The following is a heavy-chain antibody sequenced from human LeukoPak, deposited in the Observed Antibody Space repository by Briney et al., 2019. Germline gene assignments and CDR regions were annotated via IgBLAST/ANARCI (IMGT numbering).Heavy chain of an antibody. D-gene: IGHD3-22*01. CDR1: GFTFSSYG. CDR2: ISYDGSNK. CDR3: ARDYYDSSGYYPWCY. J-gene: IGHJ4*02. V-gene: IGHV3-30*03. Sequence: GGSLRLSCAASGFTFSSYGMHWVRQAPGKGLEWVAVISYDGSNKYYADSVKGRFTSSRDNSKNTLYLQMNSLRAEDTAVYYCARDYYDSSGYYPWCYWGQGTLVTVSS.